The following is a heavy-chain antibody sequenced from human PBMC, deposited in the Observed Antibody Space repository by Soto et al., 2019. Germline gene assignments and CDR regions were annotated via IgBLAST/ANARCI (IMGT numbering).Heavy chain of an antibody. CDR1: GGSISSDGYY. V-gene: IGHV4-31*03. D-gene: IGHD3-3*01. CDR3: ARAVDDSAYYCGMDV. CDR2: IYYSGSS. J-gene: IGHJ6*02. Sequence: SETLSLTCTVSGGSISSDGYYWGRIRQRPGKGLEWIGYIYYSGSSYYNPTLKNRVTISVDMSKTQFSLTISFVTAADTAVYYCARAVDDSAYYCGMDVWGQGTTVTVSS.